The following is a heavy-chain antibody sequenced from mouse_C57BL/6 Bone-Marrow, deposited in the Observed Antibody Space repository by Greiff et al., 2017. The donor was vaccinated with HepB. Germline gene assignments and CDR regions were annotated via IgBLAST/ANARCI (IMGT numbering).Heavy chain of an antibody. CDR3: ARDRQLRLLAWFAY. Sequence: EVKLVESGGGLVQPGGSLKLSCAASGFTFSDYYMYWVRQTPEKRLEWVAYISNGGGSTYYPDTVKGRFTISRDNAKNTRYLQMSRLKSEDTAMYYCARDRQLRLLAWFAYWGQGTLVTVSA. D-gene: IGHD3-2*02. CDR1: GFTFSDYY. V-gene: IGHV5-12*01. J-gene: IGHJ3*01. CDR2: ISNGGGST.